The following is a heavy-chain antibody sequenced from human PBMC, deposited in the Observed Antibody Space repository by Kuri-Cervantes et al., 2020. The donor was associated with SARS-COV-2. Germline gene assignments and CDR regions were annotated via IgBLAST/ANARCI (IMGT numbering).Heavy chain of an antibody. V-gene: IGHV3-7*01. Sequence: ETLSPTGAASGFTSSSYWMSWVRQAPGKGLEWVANIKQDGSEKYYVDSVKGRFTISRDNAKNSLYLQMNSLRAEDTAVYYCARALGWTTADNFDYWGQGTLVTVSS. CDR3: ARALGWTTADNFDY. CDR2: IKQDGSEK. D-gene: IGHD4-17*01. J-gene: IGHJ4*02. CDR1: GFTSSSYW.